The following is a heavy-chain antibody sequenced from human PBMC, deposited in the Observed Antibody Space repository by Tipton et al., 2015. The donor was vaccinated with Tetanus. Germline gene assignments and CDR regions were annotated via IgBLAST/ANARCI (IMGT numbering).Heavy chain of an antibody. J-gene: IGHJ4*02. CDR1: GFTFSLYS. CDR3: ASGSTLDY. V-gene: IGHV3-21*01. D-gene: IGHD1-1*01. Sequence: EVSGFTFSLYSMNWVRQAPGKGLEWVSSISSTSTYISYADSVKGRFTISRDNAKNSVFLQMNSLTAADTAVYYCASGSTLDYWGQGTLVTVSS. CDR2: ISSTSTYI.